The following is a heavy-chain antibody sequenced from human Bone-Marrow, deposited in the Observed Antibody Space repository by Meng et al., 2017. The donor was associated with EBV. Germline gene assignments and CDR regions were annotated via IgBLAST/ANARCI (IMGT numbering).Heavy chain of an antibody. J-gene: IGHJ4*02. D-gene: IGHD3-10*01. V-gene: IGHV1-69*01. CDR1: GGTFRSDA. CDR2: LIPMTGVA. Sequence: QVQLVHSGAEVKKPGSSVMVSCKTSGGTFRSDAISWVRQAPGQGLVWMGGLIPMTGVAHYAQKFQDRVSIIADESTSTHYLELSSLRSEDTAIYFCASESGRGFTPDYWGQGTLVTVSS. CDR3: ASESGRGFTPDY.